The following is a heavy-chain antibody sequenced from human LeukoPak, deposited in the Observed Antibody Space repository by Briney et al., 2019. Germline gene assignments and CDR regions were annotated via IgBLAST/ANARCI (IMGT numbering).Heavy chain of an antibody. V-gene: IGHV3-21*01. D-gene: IGHD4-17*01. CDR1: GFTFSSSA. J-gene: IGHJ4*02. CDR2: ISSSSSYI. CDR3: ARGLRPYYFDY. Sequence: GGSLRLSCAASGFTFSSSAMSWVRQVPGKGLEWVSSISSSSSYIYYADSVKGRFTISRDNAKNSLYLQMNSLRAEDTAVYYCARGLRPYYFDYWGQGTLVTVSS.